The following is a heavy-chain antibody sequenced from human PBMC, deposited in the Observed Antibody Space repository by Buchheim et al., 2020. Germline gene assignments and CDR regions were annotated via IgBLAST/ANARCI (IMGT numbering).Heavy chain of an antibody. V-gene: IGHV3-23*01. CDR1: GFTFSSYA. J-gene: IGHJ4*02. CDR3: AKDGRDSSGYYQYFDY. D-gene: IGHD3-22*01. CDR2: IIGSGSGGST. Sequence: EVQLLESGGGLVQPGGSLRLSCAASGFTFSSYAMSWVRQAPGKGLEWVSAIIGSGSGGSTYYTDSVKGRFTISRENSKNTLYLQRNSLRAEYTVVYYCAKDGRDSSGYYQYFDYWGQGTL.